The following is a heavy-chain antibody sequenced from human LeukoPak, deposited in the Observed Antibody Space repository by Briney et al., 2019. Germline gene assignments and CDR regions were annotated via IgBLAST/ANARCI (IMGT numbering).Heavy chain of an antibody. CDR1: GFIFSKNG. Sequence: GGSLRLSCAASGFIFSKNGIDSVSQAPGKGLEWVSYISSSGSTIYYADSVKGRFTISRDNAKNSLYLQMNSLRAEDTAVYYCARDWMMATMGPPHRPYGMDVWGQGTTVTVSS. CDR2: ISSSGSTI. D-gene: IGHD5-24*01. V-gene: IGHV3-48*03. CDR3: ARDWMMATMGPPHRPYGMDV. J-gene: IGHJ6*02.